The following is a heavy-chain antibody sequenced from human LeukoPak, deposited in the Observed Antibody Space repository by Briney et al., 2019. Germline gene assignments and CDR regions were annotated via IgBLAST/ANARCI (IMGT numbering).Heavy chain of an antibody. J-gene: IGHJ4*02. CDR2: IHYSGST. CDR1: GGSISSYY. Sequence: SETLSLTCTVAGGSISSYYWSWIRQPPGKGLEWIGSIHYSGSTYYNPSLKSRVTISVDTSKNQFSLRLSSVTAADTAVYYCARVWGQQLVRPFDYWGQGTLVTVSS. CDR3: ARVWGQQLVRPFDY. D-gene: IGHD6-13*01. V-gene: IGHV4-59*05.